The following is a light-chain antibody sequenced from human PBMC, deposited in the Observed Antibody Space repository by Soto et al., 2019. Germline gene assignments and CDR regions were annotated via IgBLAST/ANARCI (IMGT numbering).Light chain of an antibody. CDR1: QSISSSY. CDR3: QQYGSSSWT. Sequence: EIVLTQSPGTLSLSPLKRATLSCRASQSISSSYLAWYQQRPGQAPRLLIYGASSRATGIPDRFSGSGSGTEFTLTISRLEPEDFAVYYCQQYGSSSWTFGQGTKVDIK. V-gene: IGKV3-20*01. CDR2: GAS. J-gene: IGKJ1*01.